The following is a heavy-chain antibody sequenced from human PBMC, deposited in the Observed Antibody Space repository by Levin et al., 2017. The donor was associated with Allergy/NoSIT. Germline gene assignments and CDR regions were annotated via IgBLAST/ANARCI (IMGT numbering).Heavy chain of an antibody. CDR1: GGSISSYY. CDR3: ASVGGEADDYGDYVNSDYYHGMDV. J-gene: IGHJ6*02. D-gene: IGHD4-17*01. V-gene: IGHV4-4*07. CDR2: VYSSGST. Sequence: SETLSLTCTVSGGSISSYYWSWIRQPAGKGLEWIGRVYSSGSTNYNPSLKSRVTMSVDTSKNQFSLRLSSVTAADTAVYYCASVGGEADDYGDYVNSDYYHGMDVWGQGTTVTVSS.